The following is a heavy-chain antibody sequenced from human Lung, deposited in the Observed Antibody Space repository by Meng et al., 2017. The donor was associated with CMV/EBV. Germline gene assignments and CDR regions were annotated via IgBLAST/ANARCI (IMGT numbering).Heavy chain of an antibody. D-gene: IGHD3-9*01. CDR1: GFXFSSYS. CDR2: ISSSSSYI. V-gene: IGHV3-21*01. CDR3: ARDLYDILTGYYKGYYGMDV. J-gene: IGHJ6*02. Sequence: GGXXRLXCAASGFXFSSYSMNWVRQAPGKGLEWVSSISSSSSYIYYADSVKGRFTISRDNAKNSLYLQMNSLRAEDTAVYYCARDLYDILTGYYKGYYGMDVWXQGTXVTVSS.